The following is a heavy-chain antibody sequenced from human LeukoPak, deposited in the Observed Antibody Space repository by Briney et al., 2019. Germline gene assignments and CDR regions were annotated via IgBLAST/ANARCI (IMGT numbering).Heavy chain of an antibody. V-gene: IGHV5-51*01. CDR3: ARYGRGAYSSSWLDY. CDR2: IYPGDSDT. CDR1: GYSFTSYW. Sequence: GESLKISCKGSGYSFTSYWIDWVRQMPGKGLGWMGIIYPGDSDTRYSPSFQGQVTISADKSISTAYLQWNSLKASDTAMYYCARYGRGAYSSSWLDYWGQGTLVTVSS. D-gene: IGHD6-13*01. J-gene: IGHJ4*02.